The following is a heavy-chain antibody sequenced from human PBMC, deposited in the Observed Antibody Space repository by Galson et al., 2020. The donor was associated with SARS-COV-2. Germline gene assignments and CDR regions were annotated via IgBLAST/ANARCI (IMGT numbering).Heavy chain of an antibody. CDR1: GFTFSSSA. CDR2: ISYDGSNK. V-gene: IGHV3-30-3*01. J-gene: IGHJ4*02. Sequence: TGGSMRLSCAASGFTFSSSAMHWVRQAPGKGLEWVAVISYDGSNKYYADSVKGRFTISRDNSKNTPYLQMNSLSAEHTAVYYCARGYDILTGWLYFDCWRQGTLVTVSS. CDR3: ARGYDILTGWLYFDC. D-gene: IGHD3-9*01.